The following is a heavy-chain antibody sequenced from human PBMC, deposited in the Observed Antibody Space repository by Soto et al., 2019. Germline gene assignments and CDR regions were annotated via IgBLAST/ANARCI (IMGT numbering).Heavy chain of an antibody. D-gene: IGHD6-19*01. CDR1: GFSLSNARMG. V-gene: IGHV2-26*01. Sequence: QVTLKESGPVLVKPTETLTLTCTVSGFSLSNARMGVSWIRQPPGKALEWLAHIFSNDEKSYSTSLKSRLTISKXXSXSXXVLTMTNMDPVDTATYYCARIRGSGWYREYNWFDPWGQGTLVTVSS. CDR3: ARIRGSGWYREYNWFDP. J-gene: IGHJ5*02. CDR2: IFSNDEK.